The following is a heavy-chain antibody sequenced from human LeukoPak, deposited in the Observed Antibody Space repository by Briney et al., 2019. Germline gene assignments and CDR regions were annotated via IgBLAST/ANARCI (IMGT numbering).Heavy chain of an antibody. CDR1: GFTFDDYA. V-gene: IGHV3-9*01. CDR2: ISWNSGSI. CDR3: AKDSHYDIATHFDY. J-gene: IGHJ4*02. Sequence: PGRSLRLSCAASGFTFDDYAMHWVRQAPGEGPEWVSGISWNSGSIGYADSVKGRFTISRDNAKNSLYLQMNSLRAEDTALYYCAKDSHYDIATHFDYWGPGTLVTVSS. D-gene: IGHD6-6*01.